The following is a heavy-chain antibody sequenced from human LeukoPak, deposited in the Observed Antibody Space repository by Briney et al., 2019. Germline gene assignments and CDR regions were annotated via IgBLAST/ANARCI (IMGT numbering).Heavy chain of an antibody. Sequence: GASVKVSCKASGYTFTSYYMHWVRQAPGQGLEWMGIINPSGGSTSYAQKFQGRVTMTRDTSTSTVYMELSSLRSEDTAVYYCARDWGAGRTSTDGGQTFDYWGQGTLVTVSS. CDR1: GYTFTSYY. CDR2: INPSGGST. J-gene: IGHJ4*02. D-gene: IGHD1-26*01. V-gene: IGHV1-46*01. CDR3: ARDWGAGRTSTDGGQTFDY.